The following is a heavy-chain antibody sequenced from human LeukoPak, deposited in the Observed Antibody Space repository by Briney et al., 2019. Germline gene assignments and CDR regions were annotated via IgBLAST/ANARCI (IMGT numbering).Heavy chain of an antibody. V-gene: IGHV3-21*01. CDR1: GFTFSTYS. J-gene: IGHJ2*01. CDR3: ARAGYYYDILTGYYPGWYFDL. Sequence: GGSLRLSCAASGFTFSTYSMNWVRQAPGEGLEWVSSISSSSTYIYYADSVKGRFTISRDNAKNSLYLQMNSLRAEDAAVYYCARAGYYYDILTGYYPGWYFDLWGRGTLVTVSS. CDR2: ISSSSTYI. D-gene: IGHD3-9*01.